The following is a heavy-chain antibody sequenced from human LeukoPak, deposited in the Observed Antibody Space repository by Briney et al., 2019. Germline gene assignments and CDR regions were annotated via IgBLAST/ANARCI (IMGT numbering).Heavy chain of an antibody. D-gene: IGHD5-12*01. CDR1: GFTFSNYA. V-gene: IGHV3-7*01. CDR3: ARNGGYDSLKY. CDR2: IKQAGSEK. J-gene: IGHJ4*02. Sequence: GGSLRLSCAASGFTFSNYAMTWVRQAPGKGLEWVANIKQAGSEKYYVDSVKGRFTISRDNAKNSLYLQMNSLRAEDTAVYYCARNGGYDSLKYWGQGTLVTVSS.